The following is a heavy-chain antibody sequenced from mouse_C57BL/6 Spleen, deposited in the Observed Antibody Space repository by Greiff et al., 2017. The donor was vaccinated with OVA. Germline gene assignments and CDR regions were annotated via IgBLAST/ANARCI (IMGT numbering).Heavy chain of an antibody. Sequence: EVNVVESGGDLVKPGGSLKLSCAASGFTFSSYGMSWVRQTPDKRLEWVATISSGGSYTYYPDSVKGRFTISRDNAKNTLYLQMSSLKSEDTAMYYCARPAQATGDAMDYWGQGTSVTVSS. CDR3: ARPAQATGDAMDY. D-gene: IGHD3-2*02. V-gene: IGHV5-6*01. CDR1: GFTFSSYG. J-gene: IGHJ4*01. CDR2: ISSGGSYT.